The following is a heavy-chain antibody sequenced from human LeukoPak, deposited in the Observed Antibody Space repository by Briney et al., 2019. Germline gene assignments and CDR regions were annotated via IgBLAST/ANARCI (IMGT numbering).Heavy chain of an antibody. J-gene: IGHJ4*02. CDR2: ISSSSSYI. D-gene: IGHD3-22*01. CDR3: AKFGRTYYYDSSGYYYPTPLYY. CDR1: GFTFSSYS. V-gene: IGHV3-21*04. Sequence: GGSLRLSCAASGFTFSSYSMNWVRQAPGKGLEWVSSISSSSSYIYYADSVKGRFTISRDNAKNSLYLQMNSLRAEDTAVYYCAKFGRTYYYDSSGYYYPTPLYYWGQGTLVTVSS.